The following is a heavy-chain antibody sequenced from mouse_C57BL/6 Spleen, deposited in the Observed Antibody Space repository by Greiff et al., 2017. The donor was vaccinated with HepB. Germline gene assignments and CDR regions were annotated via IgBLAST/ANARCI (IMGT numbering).Heavy chain of an antibody. CDR1: GYTFTSYW. CDR3: ASGSNPFDY. D-gene: IGHD1-1*01. Sequence: VQLQESGAELVRPGSSVKLSCKASGYTFTSYWMHWVKQRPIQGLEWIGNIDPSDSETHYNQKFKDKATLTVDKSSSTAYMQLSSLTSEDSAVYYCASGSNPFDYWGQGTTLTVSS. J-gene: IGHJ2*01. CDR2: IDPSDSET. V-gene: IGHV1-52*01.